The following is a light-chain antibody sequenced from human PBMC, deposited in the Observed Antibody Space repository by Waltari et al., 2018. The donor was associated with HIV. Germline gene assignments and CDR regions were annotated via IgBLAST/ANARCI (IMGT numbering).Light chain of an antibody. J-gene: IGKJ3*01. CDR1: QYISNY. V-gene: IGKV1-39*01. CDR3: QQTYSLPLT. Sequence: IEMTQSLSAMSATVGDRPSITCRASQYISNYLNWYQQKPGRAPQVLISGGSCLQGGVPSRFSASVSGTDFTLTISGLQPEDFATYYCQQTYSLPLTFGPGTKLDLK. CDR2: GGS.